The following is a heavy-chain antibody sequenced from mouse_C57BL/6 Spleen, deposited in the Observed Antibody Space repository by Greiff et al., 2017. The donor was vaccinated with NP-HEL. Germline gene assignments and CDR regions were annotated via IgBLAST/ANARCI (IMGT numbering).Heavy chain of an antibody. CDR3: ARSISAYYNAMDY. J-gene: IGHJ4*01. D-gene: IGHD2-12*01. CDR2: IRNKANGYTT. V-gene: IGHV7-3*01. CDR1: GFTFTDYY. Sequence: EVQRVESGGGLVQPGGSLSLSCAASGFTFTDYYMSWVRQPPGKALEWLGFIRNKANGYTTEYSASVKGRFTISRDNSQSILYLQMNALRAEDSATYYCARSISAYYNAMDYWGQGTSVTVSS.